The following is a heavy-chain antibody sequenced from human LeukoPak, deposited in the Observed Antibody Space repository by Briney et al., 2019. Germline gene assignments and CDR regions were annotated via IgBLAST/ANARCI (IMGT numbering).Heavy chain of an antibody. Sequence: PGGSLRLSCAASGFTVGSNYMSWVRQAPGKGLEWVSVIYSGGSTYYADSVKGRFTISRDNSKNTLYLRMNSLRAEDTAVYYCASGPVLLWFGAFDYWGQGTLVTVSS. CDR2: IYSGGST. CDR1: GFTVGSNY. J-gene: IGHJ4*02. CDR3: ASGPVLLWFGAFDY. D-gene: IGHD3-10*01. V-gene: IGHV3-53*01.